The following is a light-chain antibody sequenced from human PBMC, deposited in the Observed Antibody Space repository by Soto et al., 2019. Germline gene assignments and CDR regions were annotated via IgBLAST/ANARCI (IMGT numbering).Light chain of an antibody. V-gene: IGKV3D-15*01. CDR2: GAS. CDR3: RQYNSWPFT. Sequence: EIVMTQSPATLSVSPGERATLSRRASQSVSSNLAWYQQKPGQSPRLLIYGASTRATGIPGSFSGSGSGTEFTLTISSLQSEDFAVYYCRQYNSWPFTFGPETKVDIK. CDR1: QSVSSN. J-gene: IGKJ3*01.